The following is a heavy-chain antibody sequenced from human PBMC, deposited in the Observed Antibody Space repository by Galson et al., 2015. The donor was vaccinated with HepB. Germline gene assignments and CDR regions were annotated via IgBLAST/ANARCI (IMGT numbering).Heavy chain of an antibody. CDR3: ARDEGYYYGSGSYSFDY. J-gene: IGHJ4*02. D-gene: IGHD3-10*01. V-gene: IGHV1-18*01. Sequence: SCKASGYTFTSYGISWVRQAPGQGLEWMGWISVYNGNTNYAQKLQGRVTMTTDTSTSTAYMELRSLRSDDTAVYYCARDEGYYYGSGSYSFDYWGQGTLVTVSS. CDR1: GYTFTSYG. CDR2: ISVYNGNT.